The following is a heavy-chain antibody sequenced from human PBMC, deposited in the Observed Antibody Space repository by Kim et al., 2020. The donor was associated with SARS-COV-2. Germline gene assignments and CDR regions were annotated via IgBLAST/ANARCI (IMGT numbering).Heavy chain of an antibody. Sequence: GGSLRLSCAASGFTFSSYWMSWVRQAPGKGLEWVANIKQDGSEKYYVDSVKGRFTISRDNAKNSLYLQMNSLRAEDTAVYYCARVAGYCSSTSCSDYYYYGMDVWGQGTTVTVSS. D-gene: IGHD2-2*01. CDR2: IKQDGSEK. CDR3: ARVAGYCSSTSCSDYYYYGMDV. V-gene: IGHV3-7*01. CDR1: GFTFSSYW. J-gene: IGHJ6*02.